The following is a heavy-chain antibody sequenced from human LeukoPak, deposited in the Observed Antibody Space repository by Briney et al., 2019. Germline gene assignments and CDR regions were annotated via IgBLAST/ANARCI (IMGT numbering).Heavy chain of an antibody. D-gene: IGHD6-13*01. J-gene: IGHJ5*02. V-gene: IGHV4-59*01. CDR1: GGSISSYY. Sequence: KASETLSLTCTVSGGSISSYYWSWIRQPPGKGLEWIGYIYYSGSTNYNPSLKSRVTISVDTSKNQFSLKLSSVTAADTAVYYCAKAQRGAAAVPFDPWGQGTLVTVSS. CDR2: IYYSGST. CDR3: AKAQRGAAAVPFDP.